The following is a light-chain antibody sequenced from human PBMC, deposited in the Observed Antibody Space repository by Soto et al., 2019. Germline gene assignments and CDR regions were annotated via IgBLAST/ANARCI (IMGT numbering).Light chain of an antibody. CDR3: AAWDDSLSGVV. Sequence: QSVLTQPPSASGTPGQRVTISCSGSISNLGSNFVFWYQQLPGAAPKLLISRNDQRPSGVPDRFSGSKSGTSASLAISGLRSEDEAVYHCAAWDDSLSGVVFGGGTKLTVL. CDR1: ISNLGSNF. CDR2: RND. V-gene: IGLV1-47*01. J-gene: IGLJ3*02.